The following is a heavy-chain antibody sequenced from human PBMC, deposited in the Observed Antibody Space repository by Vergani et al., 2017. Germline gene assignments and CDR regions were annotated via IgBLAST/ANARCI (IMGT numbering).Heavy chain of an antibody. CDR2: INAGNGYT. D-gene: IGHD3-3*01. V-gene: IGHV1-3*01. J-gene: IGHJ6*03. CDR1: GYTFTTYA. Sequence: QVQLVQSGAEVKKPGASVKVSCKASGYTFTTYAMHWVRQAPGQRLEWMGWINAGNGYTKYSQKFQGRVTIAMDTSASTAYMELSSLRSEDTAVYYCARVNSQTYYDCWSGYYSPIDYYYYMDVWGKGTTVTVSS. CDR3: ARVNSQTYYDCWSGYYSPIDYYYYMDV.